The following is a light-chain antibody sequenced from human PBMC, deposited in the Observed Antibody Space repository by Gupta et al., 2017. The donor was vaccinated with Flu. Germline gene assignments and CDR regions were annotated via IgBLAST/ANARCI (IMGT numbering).Light chain of an antibody. CDR3: QQSYSTPIT. V-gene: IGKV1-39*01. J-gene: IGKJ5*01. Sequence: DIQMTQSPSSLSASVGDRVTITCRASQSISSYLNWYQQKPGKAPKLLIYAASRLKSGVPSRFSGSGSGTDFTLTISRLQPEDFATYYCQQSYSTPITFGQGTRMEIK. CDR2: AAS. CDR1: QSISSY.